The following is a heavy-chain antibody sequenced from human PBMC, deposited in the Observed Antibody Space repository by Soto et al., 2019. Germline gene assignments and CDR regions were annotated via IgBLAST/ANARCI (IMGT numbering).Heavy chain of an antibody. CDR2: IYYSGST. D-gene: IGHD2-15*01. CDR3: GRHYCSGGSCYSGGFDY. CDR1: GGSISSYY. V-gene: IGHV4-59*08. J-gene: IGHJ4*02. Sequence: PSETLSLTCTVSGGSISSYYWSWIRQPPGKRLEWIGYIYYSGSTNYNPSLKSRVTISIDTSKNQFSLKLSSVTAADTAVYYCGRHYCSGGSCYSGGFDYWGQGTLVTVSS.